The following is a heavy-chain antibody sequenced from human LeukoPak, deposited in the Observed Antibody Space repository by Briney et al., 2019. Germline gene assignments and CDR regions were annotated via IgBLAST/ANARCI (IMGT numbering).Heavy chain of an antibody. V-gene: IGHV3-30-3*01. CDR3: ARDFRGSIDY. CDR1: GFTFSSYA. D-gene: IGHD3-10*01. J-gene: IGHJ4*02. Sequence: PGGSLRLSCAASGFTFSSYAMHWVRQAPGKGLEWVAVISYDGSNKYYADSVKGRFTISRDNSKNTLYLQMNSLRAEDTAVYYCARDFRGSIDYWGQGTLVTVSS. CDR2: ISYDGSNK.